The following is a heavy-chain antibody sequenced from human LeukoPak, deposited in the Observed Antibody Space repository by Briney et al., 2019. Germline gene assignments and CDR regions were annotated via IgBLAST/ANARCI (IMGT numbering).Heavy chain of an antibody. Sequence: PSQTLSLTCTVSDDSISSGGSYWSWIRQHPGKGLEWIGYIYYSGATHYNPSLKSRVTISVDTSRNQFSLKLSSVTAADTAVYYCARAGPEDYYAMAVWGQGTTVTVSS. V-gene: IGHV4-31*03. CDR2: IYYSGAT. CDR1: DDSISSGGSY. CDR3: ARAGPEDYYAMAV. J-gene: IGHJ6*02.